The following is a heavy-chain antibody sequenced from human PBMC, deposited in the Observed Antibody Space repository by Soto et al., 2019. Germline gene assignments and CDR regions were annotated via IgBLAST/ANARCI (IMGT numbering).Heavy chain of an antibody. Sequence: EVQLVESGGGLVQPGGSLRLSCAASGFTFSDHYMDWFRQAPGKGLEWVRRTRNKANSYTTEYAASVKDRFTISRDDSKNSLYLQMNSLNTAHTAVYYCAREPAYDSVYYYCGMDVWGQGTTVPVSS. J-gene: IGHJ6*02. D-gene: IGHD1-1*01. CDR2: TRNKANSYTT. CDR1: GFTFSDHY. V-gene: IGHV3-72*01. CDR3: AREPAYDSVYYYCGMDV.